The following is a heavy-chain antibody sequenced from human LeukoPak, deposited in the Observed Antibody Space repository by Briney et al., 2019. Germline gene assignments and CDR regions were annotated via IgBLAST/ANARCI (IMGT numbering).Heavy chain of an antibody. CDR1: GGSISGYY. D-gene: IGHD3-16*01. Sequence: PSETLSLTCRVSGGSISGYYWSWIRQPPGKGLQWIGYIHYSGSTNYNPSLKSRVTISVDTSKNQLSLKLSSVTAADTAVYYCARDRFGSVTYWGQGTLVTVSS. J-gene: IGHJ4*02. CDR3: ARDRFGSVTY. CDR2: IHYSGST. V-gene: IGHV4-59*12.